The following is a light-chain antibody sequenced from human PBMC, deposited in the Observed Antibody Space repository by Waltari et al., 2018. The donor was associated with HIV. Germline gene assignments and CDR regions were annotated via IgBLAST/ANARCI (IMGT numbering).Light chain of an antibody. CDR2: DAS. J-gene: IGKJ2*01. V-gene: IGKV1-17*01. Sequence: DIQMTQSPSSLSASVVDRVTITCRASQGIRNDLGGYQQKAGKAPERLIFDASKLQSGVPSRFSGSGSGTEFTLTISSLQPEDFATYYCRQHNDHPRTFGQGTKLEIK. CDR1: QGIRND. CDR3: RQHNDHPRT.